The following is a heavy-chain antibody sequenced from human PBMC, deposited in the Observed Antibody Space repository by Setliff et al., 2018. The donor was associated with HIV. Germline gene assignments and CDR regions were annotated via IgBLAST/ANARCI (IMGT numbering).Heavy chain of an antibody. V-gene: IGHV4-59*01. D-gene: IGHD5-18*01. Sequence: SETLSLTCSVTGGSIINYFWGWIRMPPGKGLEWIGYIYYSGSTDYNPSLKSRVTISVDTSKNQVSLKLNSMTAADTAVYYCARSPGVDTNMAFDYWGQGTLVTVSS. CDR2: IYYSGST. J-gene: IGHJ4*02. CDR3: ARSPGVDTNMAFDY. CDR1: GGSIINYF.